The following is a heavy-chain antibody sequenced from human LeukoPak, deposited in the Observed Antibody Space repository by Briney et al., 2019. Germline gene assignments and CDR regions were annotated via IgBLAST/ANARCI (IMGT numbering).Heavy chain of an antibody. CDR2: ISSSSSYI. J-gene: IGHJ5*02. D-gene: IGHD2-15*01. Sequence: GGSLTLSCAASGFTFSSYSMNWVRQAPGKGLEWVSSISSSSSYIYYADSVKGGFTISRDNAKNSLYMQMSGLRAEDTAVYYCARDYSRLVVAPTWFDPWGQGNLVTVSS. CDR1: GFTFSSYS. CDR3: ARDYSRLVVAPTWFDP. V-gene: IGHV3-21*01.